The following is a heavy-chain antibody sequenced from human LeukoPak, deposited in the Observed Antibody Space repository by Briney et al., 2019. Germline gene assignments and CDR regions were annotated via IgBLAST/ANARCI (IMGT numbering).Heavy chain of an antibody. V-gene: IGHV5-10-1*01. CDR3: ARGLLWFGELSGYYGMDV. CDR1: GYSFTSYW. J-gene: IGHJ6*02. D-gene: IGHD3-10*01. Sequence: GESLVISCQCSGYSFTSYWISWVRQVPGKGLEWMGRIDSSDSYTNYSPSFQGHVTISADKSISTAYLQWSSLKASDTAMYYCARGLLWFGELSGYYGMDVWGQGTTVTVSS. CDR2: IDSSDSYT.